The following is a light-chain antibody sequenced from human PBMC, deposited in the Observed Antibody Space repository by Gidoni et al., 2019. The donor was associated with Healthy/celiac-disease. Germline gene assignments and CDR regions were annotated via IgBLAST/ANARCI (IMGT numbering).Light chain of an antibody. CDR3: QQYSNWTPLT. Sequence: EIVMTQSPATLSVSPGERATLSCSASQSVSSSLAWYQQKPGQAPRLLIYDASTRATGIPARFSGSRSATKFTLTISSLQSEDFAVYYCQQYSNWTPLTFGPGTKVDIK. CDR1: QSVSSS. CDR2: DAS. J-gene: IGKJ3*01. V-gene: IGKV3-15*01.